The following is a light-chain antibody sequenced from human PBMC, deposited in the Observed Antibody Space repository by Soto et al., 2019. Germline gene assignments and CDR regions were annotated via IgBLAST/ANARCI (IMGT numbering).Light chain of an antibody. CDR3: QQRRNCPPWIT. Sequence: EIVLTQSPATLSLSPGERATLSCRASQSVSSYLAWYQQKPGQAPRLLIYDASNRATGIPARFSGSGSGTDFTLTIISLEPEDFAVYYCQQRRNCPPWITFGQGTRLEIK. J-gene: IGKJ5*01. CDR1: QSVSSY. CDR2: DAS. V-gene: IGKV3-11*01.